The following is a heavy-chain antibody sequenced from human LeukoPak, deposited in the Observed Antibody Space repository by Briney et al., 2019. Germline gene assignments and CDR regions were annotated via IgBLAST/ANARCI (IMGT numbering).Heavy chain of an antibody. Sequence: ASVKVSCKTSGYTFTVYYMHWVRQAPGQGLEWMGWINPNSGGTNYAQNFQGRVTMTRDTSISTAYMELSRLRSDDTAVYYCARGVDTAMVPYYYYYMDVWGKGTTVTVSS. CDR2: INPNSGGT. D-gene: IGHD5-18*01. J-gene: IGHJ6*03. V-gene: IGHV1-2*02. CDR3: ARGVDTAMVPYYYYYMDV. CDR1: GYTFTVYY.